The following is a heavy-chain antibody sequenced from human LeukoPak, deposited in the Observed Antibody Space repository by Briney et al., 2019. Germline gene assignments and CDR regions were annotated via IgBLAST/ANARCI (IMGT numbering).Heavy chain of an antibody. CDR1: GFTFDDYA. CDR3: AKGLHSNLLGFDY. CDR2: ISWNSGSI. Sequence: PGGSLRLSCAASGFTFDDYAMYWVRQAPGKGLEWVSGISWNSGSIGYADSVKGRFTISRDNAKNSLYLQMNSLRAEDMALYYCAKGLHSNLLGFDYCGQGTLVTVSS. J-gene: IGHJ4*02. D-gene: IGHD4-11*01. V-gene: IGHV3-9*03.